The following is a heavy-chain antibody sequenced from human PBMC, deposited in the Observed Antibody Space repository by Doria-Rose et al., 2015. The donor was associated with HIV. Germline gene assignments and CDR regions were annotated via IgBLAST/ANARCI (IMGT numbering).Heavy chain of an antibody. V-gene: IGHV2-26*01. CDR3: ARIKSSRWYHKYYFDF. J-gene: IGHJ4*02. Sequence: QITLKESGPVLVKPTETLTLTCTVSGVSLSSPGMGVSWIRQPPGKALEWLANIFSYDERSYKTSLKSRLTISRFTSKSQVLLTMTDMDPVDTATYYCARIKSSRWYHKYYFDFWGQGTLVIVSA. D-gene: IGHD6-13*01. CDR2: IFSYDER. CDR1: GVSLSSPGMG.